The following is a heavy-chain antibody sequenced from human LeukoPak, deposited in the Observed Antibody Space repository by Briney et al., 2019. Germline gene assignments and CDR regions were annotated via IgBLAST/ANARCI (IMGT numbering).Heavy chain of an antibody. CDR1: GGSVSSFY. J-gene: IGHJ4*02. D-gene: IGHD6-13*01. CDR3: ARLSVGSSVFLDY. CDR2: LYSSGST. Sequence: SETLSLTCTVSGGSVSSFYWSWIRQPPGKGLEFIGYLYSSGSTNYNPSLKSRVTTSVDTSKDQLSLKLSSVTAADTAVYYCARLSVGSSVFLDYWGQGTLVTVSS. V-gene: IGHV4-59*02.